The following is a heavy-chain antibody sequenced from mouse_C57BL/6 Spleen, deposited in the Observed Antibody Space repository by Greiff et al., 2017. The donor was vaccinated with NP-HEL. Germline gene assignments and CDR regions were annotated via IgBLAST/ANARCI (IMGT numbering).Heavy chain of an antibody. CDR1: GFTFSSYA. CDR3: ARASYYYGSSYVFDD. CDR2: ISDGGSYT. J-gene: IGHJ2*01. V-gene: IGHV5-4*03. D-gene: IGHD1-1*01. Sequence: EVRLVESGGGLVKPGGSLKLSCAASGFTFSSYAMSWVRQTPEKRLEWVATISDGGSYTYYPDNVKGRFTISRDNAKNNLYLQMSHLKSEDTAMYYCARASYYYGSSYVFDDWGQGTTLTVSS.